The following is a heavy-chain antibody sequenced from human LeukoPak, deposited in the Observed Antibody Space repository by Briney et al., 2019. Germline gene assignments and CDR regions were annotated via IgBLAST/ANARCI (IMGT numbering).Heavy chain of an antibody. Sequence: SETLSLTCTVSGGSISSYYWSWIRQPAGKGLEWIGRIYTSGSTNYNPSLKSRVTISVDKSKNQFSLKLSSVTAADTAVYYCARVKDILTPTDAFDIWGQGTMVTVSS. D-gene: IGHD3-9*01. J-gene: IGHJ3*02. V-gene: IGHV4-4*07. CDR3: ARVKDILTPTDAFDI. CDR1: GGSISSYY. CDR2: IYTSGST.